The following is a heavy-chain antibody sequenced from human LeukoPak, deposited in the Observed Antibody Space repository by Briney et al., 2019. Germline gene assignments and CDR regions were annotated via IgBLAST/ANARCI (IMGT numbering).Heavy chain of an antibody. V-gene: IGHV3-21*01. Sequence: PGGSLRLSCAASGFTFSSYSMNWVRQAPGKGLEWVSSISSSSSYIYYADSVKGRFTISRDNAKNSLYLQMNSLRAEDTAVYYCARDSFNYYDSSGCFTRQFDYWGQGTLVTVSS. CDR3: ARDSFNYYDSSGCFTRQFDY. CDR1: GFTFSSYS. J-gene: IGHJ4*02. CDR2: ISSSSSYI. D-gene: IGHD3-22*01.